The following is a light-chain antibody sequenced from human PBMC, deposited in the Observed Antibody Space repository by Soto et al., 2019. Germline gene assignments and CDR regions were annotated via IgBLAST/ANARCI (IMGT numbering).Light chain of an antibody. CDR2: KVS. Sequence: DVVLTQSPLSLPVTLGQPASISCRSSQSLVHSDGNTYLSWFQQRPGQSPRRLIYKVSNWDSGVPDRFSGSASCTDFTLKISRVEAEDVGFYYCMQATYWPWTFGQGTKVDIK. CDR3: MQATYWPWT. J-gene: IGKJ1*01. CDR1: QSLVHSDGNTY. V-gene: IGKV2-30*02.